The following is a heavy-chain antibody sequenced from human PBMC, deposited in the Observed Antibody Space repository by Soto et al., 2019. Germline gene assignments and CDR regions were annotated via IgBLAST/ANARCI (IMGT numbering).Heavy chain of an antibody. D-gene: IGHD4-17*01. CDR3: AKDTLYGGNYYYYYMDV. Sequence: EVQLVESGGGLVQPGGSLRLSCAVSGFTFDEYAMHWVRQAPGKGLEWVSGISWNSGSVGYANSVKGRFTISRDNAKNSLYRQMNSLRAEDTALYYCAKDTLYGGNYYYYYMDVWGKGTAVTVSS. V-gene: IGHV3-9*01. CDR1: GFTFDEYA. CDR2: ISWNSGSV. J-gene: IGHJ6*03.